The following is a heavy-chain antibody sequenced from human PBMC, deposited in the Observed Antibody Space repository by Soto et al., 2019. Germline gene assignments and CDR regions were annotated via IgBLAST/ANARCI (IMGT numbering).Heavy chain of an antibody. J-gene: IGHJ3*01. CDR1: GFSFSSYA. Sequence: QVQLVESGGGVVQPGTSLRLSCGASGFSFSSYAMNWVRQAPGKGLAWVAVISHDGSNTYYGDSVKGRFTISRDNSENTLLLQMNSARAEDTAVYYCAKPYYGAGSYYPDAFDVWGQGTSVTVSS. CDR2: ISHDGSNT. V-gene: IGHV3-30*18. CDR3: AKPYYGAGSYYPDAFDV. D-gene: IGHD3-10*01.